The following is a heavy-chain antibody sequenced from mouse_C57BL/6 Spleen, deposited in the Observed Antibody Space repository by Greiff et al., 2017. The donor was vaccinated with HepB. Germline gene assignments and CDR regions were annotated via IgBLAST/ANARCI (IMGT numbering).Heavy chain of an antibody. CDR2: IHPSDSDT. V-gene: IGHV1-74*01. CDR3: AICYSNYLFAY. CDR1: GYTFTSYW. Sequence: VQLKQPGAELVKPGASVKVSCKASGYTFTSYWMHWVKQRPGQGLEWIGRIHPSDSDTNYNQKFKGKATLTVDKSSSTAYMQLSSLTSEDSAVYYCAICYSNYLFAYWGQGTLVTVSA. J-gene: IGHJ3*01. D-gene: IGHD2-5*01.